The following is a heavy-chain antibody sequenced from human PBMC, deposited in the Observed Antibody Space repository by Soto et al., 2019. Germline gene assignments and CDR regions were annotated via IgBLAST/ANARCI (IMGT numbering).Heavy chain of an antibody. Sequence: PGGSLRLSCAASGFTFSSYAMSWVRQAPGKGLEWVSAISGSGGSTYYADSVKGWFTISRDNSKNTLYLQMNSLRAEDTAVYYCAKVRKVVPAAEFDYWGQGTLVTVSS. CDR2: ISGSGGST. D-gene: IGHD2-2*01. CDR1: GFTFSSYA. V-gene: IGHV3-23*01. CDR3: AKVRKVVPAAEFDY. J-gene: IGHJ4*02.